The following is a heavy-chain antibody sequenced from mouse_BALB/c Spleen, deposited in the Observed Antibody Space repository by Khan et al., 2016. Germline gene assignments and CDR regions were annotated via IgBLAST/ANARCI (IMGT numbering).Heavy chain of an antibody. Sequence: VQLQQSGAELVKPGASVKLSCTASGFNIKDTYMHWVKQRPEQGLEWIGRIDPANGNTKYDPKFQGQATITADTSSNTAYLQLSSLTSEDTAVYYCAVVYYYGSSFDYWGQGTTLTVSS. CDR3: AVVYYYGSSFDY. CDR2: IDPANGNT. V-gene: IGHV14-3*02. D-gene: IGHD1-1*01. CDR1: GFNIKDTY. J-gene: IGHJ2*01.